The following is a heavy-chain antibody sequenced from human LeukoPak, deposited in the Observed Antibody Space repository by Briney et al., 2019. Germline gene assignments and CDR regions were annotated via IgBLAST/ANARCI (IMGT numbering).Heavy chain of an antibody. CDR2: LNPHTGGA. V-gene: IGHV1-2*06. CDR3: ARVTWKTVIAAPDY. J-gene: IGHJ4*02. D-gene: IGHD2-21*01. Sequence: ASVKVSCKTSGYTFTDYYIHWVRQAPGQGREWMGQLNPHTGGANYAQKFQGRVSMTRDTSINTAYIEVSRLTSDDTAVYYCARVTWKTVIAAPDYWGQGPLVTVSS. CDR1: GYTFTDYY.